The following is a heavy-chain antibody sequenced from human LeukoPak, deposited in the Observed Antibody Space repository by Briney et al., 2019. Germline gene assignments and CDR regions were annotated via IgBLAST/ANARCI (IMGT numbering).Heavy chain of an antibody. V-gene: IGHV4-30-2*01. CDR3: ARHNRRWLQSPYYYYGMDV. D-gene: IGHD5-24*01. CDR1: GGSITSGRYS. J-gene: IGHJ6*02. CDR2: LYLGGST. Sequence: SETLSLTCAVSGGSITSGRYSWSWIRQPPGKGLEWIGYLYLGGSTHYNPSLRTRVTISLDRSENQLSLNLTSVTAADTAVYYCARHNRRWLQSPYYYYGMDVWGQGTTVTVSS.